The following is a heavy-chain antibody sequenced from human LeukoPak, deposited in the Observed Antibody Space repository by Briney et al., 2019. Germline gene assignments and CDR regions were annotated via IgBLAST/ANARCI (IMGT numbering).Heavy chain of an antibody. Sequence: SETLSLTCTVSGASISSYFWTWIRQSPGKGLEWIGYITNIGSTNYNPSLKSRVTISGDTSKNQFSLKLNSVTAADTAVYYCTTDRSALDTWGQGTMVTVSS. V-gene: IGHV4-59*01. CDR2: ITNIGST. J-gene: IGHJ3*02. CDR3: TTDRSALDT. CDR1: GASISSYF.